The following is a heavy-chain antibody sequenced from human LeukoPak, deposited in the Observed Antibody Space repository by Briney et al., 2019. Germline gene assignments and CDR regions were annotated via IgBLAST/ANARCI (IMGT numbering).Heavy chain of an antibody. CDR3: ARESSLPETNYYYMDV. J-gene: IGHJ6*03. CDR1: GFTFSSYG. Sequence: GGSLRLSCAASGFTFSSYGMHWVRQAPGKGLEWVAFIRYDGSNKYYADFVKGRFTISRDNSKNTLYLQMNSLRAEDTAVYYCARESSLPETNYYYMDVWGKGTTVTVSS. CDR2: IRYDGSNK. V-gene: IGHV3-30*02. D-gene: IGHD1-14*01.